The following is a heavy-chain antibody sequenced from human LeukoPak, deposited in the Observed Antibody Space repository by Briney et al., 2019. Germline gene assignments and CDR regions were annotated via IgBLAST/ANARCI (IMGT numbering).Heavy chain of an antibody. CDR2: IIPIFGTA. CDR3: ARDGSPDAFDI. V-gene: IGHV1-69*01. CDR1: GGTFSSYA. J-gene: IGHJ3*02. Sequence: GASVTVSCTASGGTFSSYAISWVRQAPGQGLEWMGGIIPIFGTANYAQKFQGRVTTTADESTSTAHMELSSLRSEDTAVYYCARDGSPDAFDIWGQGTMVTVSS.